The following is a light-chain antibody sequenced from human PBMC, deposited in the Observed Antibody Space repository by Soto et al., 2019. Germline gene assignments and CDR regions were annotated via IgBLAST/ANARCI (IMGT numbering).Light chain of an antibody. J-gene: IGKJ1*01. CDR3: QQSSQWQGT. CDR1: QSVSTY. CDR2: DAS. Sequence: EIVLTQSPATLSWSPGERATLSCRASQSVSTYLAWYQQTPGRPPRLLIYDASKRAPGIPARFSGSGSGTDFTLTVSSLEPEDFAVYYCQQSSQWQGTFGRGTKVDIX. V-gene: IGKV3-11*01.